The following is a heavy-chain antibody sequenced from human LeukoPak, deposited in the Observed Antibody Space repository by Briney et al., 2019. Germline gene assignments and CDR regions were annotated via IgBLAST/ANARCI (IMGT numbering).Heavy chain of an antibody. CDR1: GGTFSSYA. CDR3: ARDSSSSEYYFDY. Sequence: SVKVSCKASGGTFSSYAISWVRQAPGQGLEWMGRIIPILGIANYAQKFQGRVTIAADKSTSTAYMELSSLRSEDTAVYYCARDSSSSEYYFDYWGQGTLVTVSS. CDR2: IIPILGIA. J-gene: IGHJ4*02. D-gene: IGHD6-13*01. V-gene: IGHV1-69*04.